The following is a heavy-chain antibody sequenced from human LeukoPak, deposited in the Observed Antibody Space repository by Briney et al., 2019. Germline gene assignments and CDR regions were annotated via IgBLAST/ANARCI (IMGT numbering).Heavy chain of an antibody. CDR3: ARVLSGRGSLYDYYYYMDV. CDR2: TYSNGRT. D-gene: IGHD3-10*01. V-gene: IGHV3-53*01. Sequence: GGSLRLSCAASGFTVSSNYMSWVRQAPGKGLERVSVTYSNGRTYYADSVKGRFTISRDISKNTLYLQMNSLRAEDTAVYYCARVLSGRGSLYDYYYYMDVWGKGTTVTISS. CDR1: GFTVSSNY. J-gene: IGHJ6*03.